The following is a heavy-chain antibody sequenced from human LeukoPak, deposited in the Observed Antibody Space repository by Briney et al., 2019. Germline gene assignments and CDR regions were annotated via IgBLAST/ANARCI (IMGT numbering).Heavy chain of an antibody. CDR1: GYTLTELS. CDR3: ARDLDYYDSSGYYYSDY. Sequence: ASVKVSCKVSGYTLTELSMHWVRQAPGKGLEWMGGFDPEDGETIYAQKFQGRVTMTEDTSTDTAYMELSRLRSDDTAVYYCARDLDYYDSSGYYYSDYWGQGTLVTVSS. V-gene: IGHV1-24*01. CDR2: FDPEDGET. D-gene: IGHD3-22*01. J-gene: IGHJ4*02.